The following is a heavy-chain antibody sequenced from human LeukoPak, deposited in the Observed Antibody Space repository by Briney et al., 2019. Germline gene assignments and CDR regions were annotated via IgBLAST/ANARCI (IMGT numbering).Heavy chain of an antibody. Sequence: GGSLRLSCAATGFTFSSYAMSWVRQAPGKGLEWVSAISGSGGSTYYADSVKGRFTISRDNSKNTLYLQMNSLRAEDTAVYYCAKDLNYYDSSGYYEPDYWGQGTLVTVSS. D-gene: IGHD3-22*01. J-gene: IGHJ4*02. V-gene: IGHV3-23*01. CDR1: GFTFSSYA. CDR3: AKDLNYYDSSGYYEPDY. CDR2: ISGSGGST.